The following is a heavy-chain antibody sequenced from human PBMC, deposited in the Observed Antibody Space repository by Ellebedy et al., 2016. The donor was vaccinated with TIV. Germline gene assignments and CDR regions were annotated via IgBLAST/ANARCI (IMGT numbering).Heavy chain of an antibody. CDR2: IYSSGST. D-gene: IGHD3-10*01. CDR1: GGSISSYY. Sequence: SETLSLTXAVSGGSISSYYWSWIRQPPGKGLEWIGNIYSSGSTNYNPSLKSRVTISVDTSKNQFSLKLSSVTAADTAVYYCARVLVTMVRGNYYYYGMDVWGQGTTVTVSS. J-gene: IGHJ6*02. CDR3: ARVLVTMVRGNYYYYGMDV. V-gene: IGHV4-59*01.